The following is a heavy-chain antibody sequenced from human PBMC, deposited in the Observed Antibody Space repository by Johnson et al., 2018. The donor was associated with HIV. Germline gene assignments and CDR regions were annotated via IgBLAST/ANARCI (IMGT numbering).Heavy chain of an antibody. D-gene: IGHD2-21*01. J-gene: IGHJ3*01. V-gene: IGHV3-30*02. CDR3: TRGRHSLDAFDV. Sequence: QVQLVESGGGVVQPGGSLRLSCAASGFTFSSYGMHWVRQAPGKGLEWVAFIRYDGSNKYYADSVKGRFTISRDNSKNTLYLQMNSLRAEDTAVYYCTRGRHSLDAFDVWGQGTMVTVSS. CDR2: IRYDGSNK. CDR1: GFTFSSYG.